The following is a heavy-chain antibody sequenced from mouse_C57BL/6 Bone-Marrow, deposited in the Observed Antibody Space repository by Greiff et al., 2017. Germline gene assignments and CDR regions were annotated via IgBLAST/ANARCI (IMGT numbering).Heavy chain of an antibody. Sequence: QVQLQQPGAELVKPGASVKVSCKASGYTFTSYWMHWVKQRPGQGLEWIGRIHPSDSDTNYNQKFKGKATLNVDKSSSTAYMQLSSLTSEDSAVYYCAPLYYGGYFDVWGTGTTVTVSS. J-gene: IGHJ1*03. D-gene: IGHD1-1*01. CDR1: GYTFTSYW. CDR2: IHPSDSDT. V-gene: IGHV1-74*01. CDR3: APLYYGGYFDV.